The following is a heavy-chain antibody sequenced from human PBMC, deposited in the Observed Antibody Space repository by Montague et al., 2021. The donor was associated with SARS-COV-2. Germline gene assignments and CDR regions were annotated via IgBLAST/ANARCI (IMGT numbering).Heavy chain of an antibody. CDR3: ARSMIRGGLNWFDP. J-gene: IGHJ5*02. CDR2: IYQSGTT. D-gene: IGHD3-10*01. CDR1: GASISNGGYT. Sequence: TLSLTCAVSGASISNGGYTWSWIRRPPEKGLEWIGYIYQSGTTRYNPSLKSRVTMSVDKSKNQFSLQLTSVIAADTAIYFCARSMIRGGLNWFDPWGQGTLVTVSS. V-gene: IGHV4-30-2*01.